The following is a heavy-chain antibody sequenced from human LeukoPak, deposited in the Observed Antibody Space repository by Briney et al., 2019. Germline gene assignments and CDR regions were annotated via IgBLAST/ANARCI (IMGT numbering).Heavy chain of an antibody. J-gene: IGHJ4*02. CDR1: GGSFSGYY. CDR2: INHSGST. D-gene: IGHD6-13*01. CDR3: ARGEYSSSWSNYFDY. Sequence: SSETLSLTCAVYGGSFSGYYWSWIRQPPGKGLEWIGEINHSGSTDYNPSLKSRVTISVDTSKNQFSLKLSSVTAADTAVYYCARGEYSSSWSNYFDYWGQGTLVTVSS. V-gene: IGHV4-34*01.